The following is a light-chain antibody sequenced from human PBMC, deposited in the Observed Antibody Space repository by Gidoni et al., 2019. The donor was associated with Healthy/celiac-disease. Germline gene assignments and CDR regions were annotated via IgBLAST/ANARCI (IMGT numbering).Light chain of an antibody. CDR3: MQALQTPYT. V-gene: IGKV2-28*01. CDR2: LGS. CDR1: QSLLHSNGYNY. Sequence: DIVMTQSTLSLPVTPGEPASISYRSSQSLLHSNGYNYLDWYLQKPGQSPQLLLYLGSNRASRVPDRFSGSGSGTDFTLKISRFEALDVGVYYCMQALQTPYTFGQGTKLEIK. J-gene: IGKJ2*01.